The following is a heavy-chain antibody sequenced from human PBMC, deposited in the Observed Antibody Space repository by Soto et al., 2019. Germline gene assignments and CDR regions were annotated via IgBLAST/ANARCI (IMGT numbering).Heavy chain of an antibody. CDR3: AAPRDEYGSGVSWFTYGMDI. D-gene: IGHD3-10*01. CDR1: GFTFSDFA. Sequence: GGSLRLSCLASGFTFSDFAMTWVRHVPGRGLGWVASLDGAGGSTYYAESVRGRFSISRDNSQNTLFLQMMRLTADDTAIYYCAAPRDEYGSGVSWFTYGMDIWGQGTTVTVSS. V-gene: IGHV3-23*01. CDR2: LDGAGGST. J-gene: IGHJ6*02.